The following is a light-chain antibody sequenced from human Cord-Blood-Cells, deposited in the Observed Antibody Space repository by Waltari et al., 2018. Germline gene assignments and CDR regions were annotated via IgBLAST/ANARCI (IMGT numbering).Light chain of an antibody. J-gene: IGLJ1*01. V-gene: IGLV2-14*01. Sequence: QSALTQPASVSGSPGQSITIPCTGTSSDVGGYNYVSWYQQHPGKAPKLMIYDVSKRPSGVSNRFSGSTSGNTASLTISGLQAEDEADYYCSSYTSSSTYVFGTGTKVTVL. CDR1: SSDVGGYNY. CDR2: DVS. CDR3: SSYTSSSTYV.